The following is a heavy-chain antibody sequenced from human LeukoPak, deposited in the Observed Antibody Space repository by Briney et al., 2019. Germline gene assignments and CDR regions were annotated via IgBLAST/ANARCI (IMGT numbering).Heavy chain of an antibody. CDR2: IYSGGST. D-gene: IGHD4-11*01. J-gene: IGHJ4*02. CDR3: ARDPRESNPPR. CDR1: GFTVSSNY. Sequence: PGGSLRLSCAASGFTVSSNYMSWVRQAPGKGLEWVSVIYSGGSTYYADSVKGRFTISRDNSKNTLYLQMNSLRAEDTAVYYCARDPRESNPPRWGQGTLVTVSS. V-gene: IGHV3-53*01.